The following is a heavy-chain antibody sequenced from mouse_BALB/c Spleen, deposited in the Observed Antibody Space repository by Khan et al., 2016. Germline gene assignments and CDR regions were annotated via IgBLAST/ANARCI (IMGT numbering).Heavy chain of an antibody. V-gene: IGHV2-9*02. CDR2: IWAGGST. Sequence: QVQLKESGPGLVAPSQSLSITCTVSGFSLSSYGVHWVSQPPGKGLEWLGVIWAGGSTTYNLALMSRQGIRTDNSTCPVFLIMNSLQTDDTAMHFCAREDCYGSRWFAYWGQGTLVTVSA. J-gene: IGHJ3*01. CDR1: GFSLSSYG. D-gene: IGHD1-1*01. CDR3: AREDCYGSRWFAY.